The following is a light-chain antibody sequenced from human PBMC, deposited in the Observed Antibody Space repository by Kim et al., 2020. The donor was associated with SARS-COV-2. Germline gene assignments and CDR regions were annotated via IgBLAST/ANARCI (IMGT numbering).Light chain of an antibody. CDR2: ASD. CDR3: SVWDGSLQDVL. CDR1: SSNIGRNA. Sequence: QSVLTQPPSMSGTTGQRDTISCSGSSSNIGRNAVNWYQQLPGAAPKLLIYASDQRPSGVPDRFSGSKSGSSASLAISGLQSDDEADYYCSVWDGSLQDVLFGGGTKVTVL. V-gene: IGLV1-44*01. J-gene: IGLJ2*01.